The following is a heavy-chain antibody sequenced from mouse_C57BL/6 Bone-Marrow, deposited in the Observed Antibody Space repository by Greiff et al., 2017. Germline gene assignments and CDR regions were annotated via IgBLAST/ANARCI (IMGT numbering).Heavy chain of an antibody. CDR1: GFNLKDDS. J-gene: IGHJ2*01. CDR2: IDPEIGDP. V-gene: IGHV14-4*01. D-gene: IGHD2-1*01. CDR3: SSLDGNYFDV. Sequence: VQLQQSGAELVRPGASVKLSCTASGFNLKDDSIHWVKQRPEQGLEWMGWIDPEIGDPEYASKFQCKATITSDTASNTAYLQLSSLTAEDTAVYYCSSLDGNYFDVWGQGTPLTVAS.